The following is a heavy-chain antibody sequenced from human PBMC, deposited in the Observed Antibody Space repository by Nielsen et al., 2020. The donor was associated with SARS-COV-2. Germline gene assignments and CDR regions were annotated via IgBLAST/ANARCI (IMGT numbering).Heavy chain of an antibody. Sequence: GGSLRLSCAASGFTFSSYWMSWVRQAPGKGLEWVANIKQDGSEKYYVDSVKGRFTISRDNAKNSLYLQMNSLRAEDTAVYYCARGGRYCSSTSCYHNWFDPWGQETLVTVSS. CDR2: IKQDGSEK. CDR3: ARGGRYCSSTSCYHNWFDP. J-gene: IGHJ5*02. CDR1: GFTFSSYW. D-gene: IGHD2-2*01. V-gene: IGHV3-7*03.